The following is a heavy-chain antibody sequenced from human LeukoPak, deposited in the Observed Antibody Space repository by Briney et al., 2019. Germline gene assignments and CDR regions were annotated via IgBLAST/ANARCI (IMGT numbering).Heavy chain of an antibody. Sequence: PGGSLRLSCAASGFTFSDYYMSWIRQAPWKGLEWDSYISSSGSTIYYADSVKGRFTISRDNAKNSLYLQMNSLRAEDTAVYYCARGSVRKVLDYYYGMDVWGQGTTVTVSS. V-gene: IGHV3-11*01. CDR1: GFTFSDYY. CDR2: ISSSGSTI. CDR3: ARGSVRKVLDYYYGMDV. J-gene: IGHJ6*02. D-gene: IGHD3-10*01.